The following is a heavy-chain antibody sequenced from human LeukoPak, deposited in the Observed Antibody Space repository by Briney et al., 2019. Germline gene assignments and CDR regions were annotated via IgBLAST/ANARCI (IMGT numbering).Heavy chain of an antibody. Sequence: PSGTLSLTCTVSGASISSSNWWSWIRQPPGKGLEWIGYIYYTGSTNYNPSLKSRVTISVDTSKNQFSLKLSSVITADTAVYYCARSQGNNAWSYFDSWGQGSLVTVSS. CDR2: IYYTGST. D-gene: IGHD2-2*01. CDR3: ARSQGNNAWSYFDS. CDR1: GASISSSNW. J-gene: IGHJ4*02. V-gene: IGHV4-59*01.